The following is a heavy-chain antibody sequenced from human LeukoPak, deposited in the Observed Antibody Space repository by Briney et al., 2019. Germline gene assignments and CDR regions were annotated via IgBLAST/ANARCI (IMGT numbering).Heavy chain of an antibody. Sequence: SVKVSCKASGGTFSSYAISWVRQAPGQGLGWMGGIIPIFGTANYAQKFQGRVTITADESTSTAYMELSSLRSEDTAVYYCARVEGITIFGVVTAWGQGTLVTVSS. J-gene: IGHJ4*02. CDR3: ARVEGITIFGVVTA. V-gene: IGHV1-69*13. CDR2: IIPIFGTA. CDR1: GGTFSSYA. D-gene: IGHD3-3*01.